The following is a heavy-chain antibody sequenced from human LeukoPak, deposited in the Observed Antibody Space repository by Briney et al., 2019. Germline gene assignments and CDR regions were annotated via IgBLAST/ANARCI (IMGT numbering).Heavy chain of an antibody. CDR2: ISSSSSTI. J-gene: IGHJ6*02. CDR3: ARDYRAMDV. CDR1: EFTLGTHS. Sequence: GGSLSPSCAASEFTLGTHSMNGFRQAPGKGLEWVSYISSSSSTIYYADSVKGRFNISRDNARNSLYLQMNSLRDEDTAVYYCARDYRAMDVWGRGTTVTVSS. V-gene: IGHV3-48*02.